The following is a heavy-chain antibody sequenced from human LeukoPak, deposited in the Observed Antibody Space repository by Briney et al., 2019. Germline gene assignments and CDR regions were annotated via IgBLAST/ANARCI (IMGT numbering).Heavy chain of an antibody. CDR3: ARSIAAAYNWFDP. V-gene: IGHV4-31*03. CDR2: IYYSGST. J-gene: IGHJ5*02. Sequence: SETLSLTCTVSGGSISRGGYYWSWIRQHPGKGLEWIGYIYYSGSTYYNPSLKSRVTISVDTSKNQFSLKLSSVTAADTAVYYCARSIAAAYNWFDPWGQGILVTVSS. D-gene: IGHD6-13*01. CDR1: GGSISRGGYY.